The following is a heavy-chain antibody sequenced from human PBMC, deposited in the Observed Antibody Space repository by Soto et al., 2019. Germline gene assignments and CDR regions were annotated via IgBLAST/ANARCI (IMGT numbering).Heavy chain of an antibody. J-gene: IGHJ5*02. D-gene: IGHD5-12*01. CDR1: GGSFSRYY. CDR3: ARGEGRLVGTWFDP. V-gene: IGHV4-34*01. CDR2: IYHSGST. Sequence: SETLSLTCAVYGGSFSRYYWNWIRQPPGKGLEWLGEIYHSGSTNYNPSLERRVTISLEQSKNQIPLKLTSVTDADTYVYYCARGEGRLVGTWFDPWGQGTLVTVSS.